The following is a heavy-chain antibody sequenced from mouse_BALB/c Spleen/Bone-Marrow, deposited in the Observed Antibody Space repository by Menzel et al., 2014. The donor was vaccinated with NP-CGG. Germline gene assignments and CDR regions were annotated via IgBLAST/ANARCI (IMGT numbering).Heavy chain of an antibody. Sequence: QVQLQQSGPELVKPGASVKISCKASGYTFTDYYINWVKQKPGQGLEWIGWIYPRNNNTKYNERFKDKATLTVDTPSSTAYMLLNSLTSEDTAVYFCARGITTATFAYWGQGTLVTVSA. CDR2: IYPRNNNT. CDR1: GYTFTDYY. D-gene: IGHD1-2*01. V-gene: IGHV1-84*02. CDR3: ARGITTATFAY. J-gene: IGHJ3*01.